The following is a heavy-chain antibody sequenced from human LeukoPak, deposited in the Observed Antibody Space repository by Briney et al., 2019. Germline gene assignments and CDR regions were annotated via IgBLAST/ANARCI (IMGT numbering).Heavy chain of an antibody. CDR1: GFTFSEYS. Sequence: GGSLRLSCAASGFTFSEYSMNWVRQAPGKGLEWVAYISGSATFMLYADSVKGRFTISRDNAKNSVYLQMNSLGAEDTAVYYCARLPYCTGGICYSFVNWGQGTLVTVSS. CDR3: ARLPYCTGGICYSFVN. J-gene: IGHJ4*02. D-gene: IGHD2-15*01. CDR2: ISGSATFM. V-gene: IGHV3-21*05.